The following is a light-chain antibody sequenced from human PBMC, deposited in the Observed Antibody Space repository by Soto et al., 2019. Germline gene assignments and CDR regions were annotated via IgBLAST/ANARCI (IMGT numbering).Light chain of an antibody. CDR3: QQYSTYST. Sequence: DILMTQSAASLSASVGDRVTITCRASQSISSYLNWYQQKPGKAPKLLIYDASNLESGVPSIFSGSGSGTEFTLTISSLPPDDFATYYCQQYSTYSTFGQGTKVDI. J-gene: IGKJ1*01. CDR1: QSISSY. CDR2: DAS. V-gene: IGKV1-5*01.